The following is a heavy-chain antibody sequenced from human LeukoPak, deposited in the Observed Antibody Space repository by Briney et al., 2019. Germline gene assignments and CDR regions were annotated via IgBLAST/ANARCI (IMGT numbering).Heavy chain of an antibody. CDR2: VYSSGST. Sequence: KPSETLSLTCSVSGGSISSYYWTWIRQPPGEGLEWIGYVYSSGSTKYNPSLESRVTISVATSKNPFSLKLSSVTATDTAVYYCARRGGRGSSYWFDPWGQGTLVTVSS. CDR3: ARRGGRGSSYWFDP. J-gene: IGHJ5*02. V-gene: IGHV4-59*08. CDR1: GGSISSYY. D-gene: IGHD1-26*01.